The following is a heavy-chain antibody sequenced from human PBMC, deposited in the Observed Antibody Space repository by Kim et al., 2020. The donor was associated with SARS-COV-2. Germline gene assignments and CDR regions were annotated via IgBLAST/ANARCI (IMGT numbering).Heavy chain of an antibody. V-gene: IGHV3-30-3*01. CDR2: ISYDGSNK. D-gene: IGHD5-12*01. CDR3: ARAPKGMATISGMDV. Sequence: GGSLRLSCAASGFTFSSYAMHWVRQAPGKGLECVAVISYDGSNKYYADSVKGRFTISRDNSKNTLYLQMNSLRAEDTAVYYCARAPKGMATISGMDVWGQGATVTVSS. J-gene: IGHJ6*02. CDR1: GFTFSSYA.